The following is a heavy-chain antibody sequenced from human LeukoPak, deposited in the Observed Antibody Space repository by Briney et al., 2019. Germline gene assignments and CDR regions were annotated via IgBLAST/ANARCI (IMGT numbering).Heavy chain of an antibody. D-gene: IGHD3-9*01. CDR1: SYFFNSGYY. CDR2: FYHSGST. J-gene: IGHJ3*02. CDR3: ASNILTGYDAFDM. Sequence: PSETLSLTCTVSSYFFNSGYYWGWIRQPPGKGLERIGSFYHSGSTYYNPSLKSRVTISVDTSKNQFSLKLSSVTAADTAVYYCASNILTGYDAFDMWGQGTMVTVSS. V-gene: IGHV4-38-2*02.